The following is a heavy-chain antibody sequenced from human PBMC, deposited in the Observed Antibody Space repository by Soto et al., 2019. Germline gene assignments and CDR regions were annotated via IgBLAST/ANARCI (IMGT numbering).Heavy chain of an antibody. CDR3: AREGSYGWYDC. CDR1: GYTFSSHG. CDR2: ISGYNGNA. J-gene: IGHJ5*01. Sequence: QVQLVQSGAEVRKPGASVKVSCKASGYTFSSHGIIWVRQAPGQGLESMGWISGYNGNAKYAQRFQGRVTMTTDTSTSTVYMDLRSLGSDDSAVYYCAREGSYGWYDCWGQGTLVTVSS. V-gene: IGHV1-18*01. D-gene: IGHD2-15*01.